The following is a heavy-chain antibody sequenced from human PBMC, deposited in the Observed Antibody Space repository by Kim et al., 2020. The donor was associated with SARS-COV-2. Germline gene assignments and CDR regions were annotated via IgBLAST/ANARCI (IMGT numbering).Heavy chain of an antibody. Sequence: GGSLRLSCAASGFTFSSYWIHWVRQAPGKGLVWVSRINTDGSSTNYADSVKGRFTISRDNAKNTLYLQMNSLRAEDTAVYFCARGGSNRAYGMDVWGQGTTVTVSS. CDR3: ARGGSNRAYGMDV. V-gene: IGHV3-74*01. J-gene: IGHJ6*02. CDR1: GFTFSSYW. D-gene: IGHD2-15*01. CDR2: INTDGSST.